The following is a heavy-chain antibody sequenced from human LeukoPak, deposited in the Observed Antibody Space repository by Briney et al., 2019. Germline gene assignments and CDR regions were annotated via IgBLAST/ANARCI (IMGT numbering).Heavy chain of an antibody. CDR2: ISSSSSTI. D-gene: IGHD6-19*01. CDR3: AKDRGYNSGRGPIDY. J-gene: IGHJ4*02. CDR1: GFTFSSYS. V-gene: IGHV3-48*01. Sequence: PGGSLRLSCAASGFTFSSYSMNWVRQAPGKGLEWVSYISSSSSTIYYADSMKGRFTISRDNAKNSLYLQMNSLRAEDTAVYYCAKDRGYNSGRGPIDYWGQGTLVTVSS.